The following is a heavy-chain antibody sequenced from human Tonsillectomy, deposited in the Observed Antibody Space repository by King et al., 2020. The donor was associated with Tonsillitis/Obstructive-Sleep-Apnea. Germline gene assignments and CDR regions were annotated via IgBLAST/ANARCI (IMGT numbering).Heavy chain of an antibody. CDR3: ARQLLGSLFLTDYYFAY. CDR1: SGSISSSGYY. J-gene: IGHJ4*02. V-gene: IGHV4-39*01. CDR2: IYYSGST. D-gene: IGHD3-10*01. Sequence: QLQLQESGPGLVKPSETLSLTCTVSSGSISSSGYYWGWIRQPPGKGLEWIGNIYYSGSTYYNPSLKSRVTISVDTSKNQFSLKLSSVTAADTAVYYCARQLLGSLFLTDYYFAYWGQGTLITVSS.